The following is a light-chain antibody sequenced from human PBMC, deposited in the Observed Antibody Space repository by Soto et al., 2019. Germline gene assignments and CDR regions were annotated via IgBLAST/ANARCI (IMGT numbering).Light chain of an antibody. CDR1: QSVSSY. J-gene: IGKJ4*01. CDR2: CAS. CDR3: EQFNNWPLT. V-gene: IGKV3-15*01. Sequence: EVVKTQSPATLSVYPGERATLSCRARQSVSSYLAWYHQKPGQAPRLLIYCASTRATDIPARFSGSGSGTEFTLTISSLQSEDFALYNCEQFNNWPLTFGGGTKVDIK.